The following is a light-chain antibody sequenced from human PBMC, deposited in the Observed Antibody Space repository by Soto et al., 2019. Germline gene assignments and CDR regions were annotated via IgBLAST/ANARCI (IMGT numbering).Light chain of an antibody. Sequence: DIQMTQSPSSLPTSVGDRVTITCRASQAISNYLAWYQRKPGNVPKLLIYAASTLQSGVPSRFSGSGSGTAFTLTISNLQPEDVATYYCQRYDSAPYTFGQGTKLEIK. J-gene: IGKJ2*01. CDR3: QRYDSAPYT. CDR2: AAS. CDR1: QAISNY. V-gene: IGKV1-27*01.